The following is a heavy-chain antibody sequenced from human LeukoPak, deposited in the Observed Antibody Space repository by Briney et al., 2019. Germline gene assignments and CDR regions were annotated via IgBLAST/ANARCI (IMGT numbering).Heavy chain of an antibody. Sequence: GGSLRLSCAASGFTFSSYAMSWVRQAPGKGLEWVSAISGSGGSTYYADSWKGRFTISRANSKNTLYLQMNSLRAEDTAVYYCAKDLFPGYSYGRPNSYWGQGTLVTVSS. CDR2: ISGSGGST. V-gene: IGHV3-23*01. CDR3: AKDLFPGYSYGRPNSY. J-gene: IGHJ4*02. CDR1: GFTFSSYA. D-gene: IGHD5-18*01.